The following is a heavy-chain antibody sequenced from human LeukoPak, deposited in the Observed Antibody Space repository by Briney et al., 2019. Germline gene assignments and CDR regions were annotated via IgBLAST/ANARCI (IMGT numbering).Heavy chain of an antibody. CDR2: IKQDGSEG. Sequence: GGSLRLSCAASGFTFSSYWMSWVRQAPGKGLEWVANIKQDGSEGYYVDSVKGRFTISRDNAKNSLYLQMSSLRAEDTAVYYCARGSRDGYTDFFDSWGQGTLVTVSS. CDR3: ARGSRDGYTDFFDS. D-gene: IGHD5-24*01. V-gene: IGHV3-7*05. CDR1: GFTFSSYW. J-gene: IGHJ4*02.